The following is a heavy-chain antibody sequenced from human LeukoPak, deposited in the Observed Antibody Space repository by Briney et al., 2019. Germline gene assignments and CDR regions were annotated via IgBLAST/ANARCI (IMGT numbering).Heavy chain of an antibody. D-gene: IGHD3-22*01. Sequence: ASVKVSCKASGYTFTSYAMNWVRQAPGQGLEWMGWISAYNGNTNYAQKLQGRVTMTTDTSTSTAYMELRSLRSDDTAVYYCARGGYYYDSSGYYRNWGQGTLVTVSS. J-gene: IGHJ4*02. V-gene: IGHV1-18*01. CDR2: ISAYNGNT. CDR1: GYTFTSYA. CDR3: ARGGYYYDSSGYYRN.